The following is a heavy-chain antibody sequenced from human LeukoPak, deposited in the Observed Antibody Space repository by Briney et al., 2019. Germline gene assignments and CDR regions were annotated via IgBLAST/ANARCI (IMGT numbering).Heavy chain of an antibody. CDR2: IDPSDSYT. CDR1: GYSFTSYW. Sequence: GESLKISCKGSGYSFTSYWISWVRQMPGKGLELMGTIDPSDSYTNYSPSFQGHITISADKSISTAYLQWSSLKASDTAIYYCTRQRYYYDSSGYYYDYWGQGTLVTVSS. CDR3: TRQRYYYDSSGYYYDY. V-gene: IGHV5-10-1*01. D-gene: IGHD3-22*01. J-gene: IGHJ4*02.